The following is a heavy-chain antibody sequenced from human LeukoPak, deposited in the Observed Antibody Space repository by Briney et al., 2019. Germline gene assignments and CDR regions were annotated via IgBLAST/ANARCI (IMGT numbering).Heavy chain of an antibody. J-gene: IGHJ4*02. Sequence: GSSLRLSCAASGFTFSSYGMHWVRQAPGKGLEWVAVIWYDGSNKHYADSAKGRFTISRDNSMSTVHLQMNSLRADDTAIYYCAKDSRAYDGSYFHYWGQGTLVTVSS. D-gene: IGHD4-23*01. CDR3: AKDSRAYDGSYFHY. CDR2: IWYDGSNK. CDR1: GFTFSSYG. V-gene: IGHV3-33*06.